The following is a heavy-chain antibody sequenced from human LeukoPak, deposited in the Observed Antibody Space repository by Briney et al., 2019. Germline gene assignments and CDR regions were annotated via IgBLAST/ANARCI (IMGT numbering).Heavy chain of an antibody. CDR1: GGSISDYY. CDR3: ASHPGVAAADY. CDR2: IYYSGST. V-gene: IGHV4-59*08. Sequence: SETLSLTCTVSGGSISDYYWSWIRQPPGKGLEWIGYIYYSGSTNYNPSLKSRVTVSAETSKNQISLKLTSVTAADTAVYYCASHPGVAAADYWGQGTLVTVSS. J-gene: IGHJ4*02. D-gene: IGHD2-15*01.